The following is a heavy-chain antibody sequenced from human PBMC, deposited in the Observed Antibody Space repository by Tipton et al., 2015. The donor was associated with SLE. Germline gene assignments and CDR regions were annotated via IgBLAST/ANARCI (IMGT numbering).Heavy chain of an antibody. V-gene: IGHV4-34*01. D-gene: IGHD6-6*01. CDR3: ARGGGSRSGRWFDP. CDR2: IDHSGIT. J-gene: IGHJ5*02. Sequence: TLSLTCAVYGGSLSGSYWSWIRQPPGRGLEWIGEIDHSGITNYSPSLKSRLTVSLDTSKKQFSLKVRSLSAADTAVYFCARGGGSRSGRWFDPWGQGTLVTVSS. CDR1: GGSLSGSY.